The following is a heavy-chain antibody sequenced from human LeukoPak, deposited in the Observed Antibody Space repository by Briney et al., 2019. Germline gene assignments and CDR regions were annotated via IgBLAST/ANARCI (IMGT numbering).Heavy chain of an antibody. CDR3: ARHSGLRFLEWLDANWFDP. V-gene: IGHV5-51*01. CDR1: GHSFTSYW. CDR2: IYPGDSDT. D-gene: IGHD3-3*01. J-gene: IGHJ5*02. Sequence: GESLKISCKGSGHSFTSYWIGWVRPMPGKGLEWMGIIYPGDSDTRYSPSFQGQVTISADKSISTAYLQWSSLKASDTAMYYCARHSGLRFLEWLDANWFDPWGQGTLVTVSS.